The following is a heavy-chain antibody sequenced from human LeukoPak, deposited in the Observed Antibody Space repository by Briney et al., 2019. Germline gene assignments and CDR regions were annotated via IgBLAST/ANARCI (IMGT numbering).Heavy chain of an antibody. D-gene: IGHD6-19*01. CDR3: ATKQWLAPPPDS. J-gene: IGHJ4*02. Sequence: PGGSLRLSCAASGFTFSKYWMLWVRHAPGKGLESVSRINTYGTVTIYADSVKGRFTLSRDNADNTMFLQMNSVRDEDAAVYYCATKQWLAPPPDSWGQGTPVTVSS. V-gene: IGHV3-74*01. CDR1: GFTFSKYW. CDR2: INTYGTVT.